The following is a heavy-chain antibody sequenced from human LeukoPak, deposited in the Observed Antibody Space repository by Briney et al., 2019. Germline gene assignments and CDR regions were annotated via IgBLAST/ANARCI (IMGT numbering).Heavy chain of an antibody. Sequence: GGSLRLSCAASGFTFSSYSMNWVRQAPGKGLEWVSSISSSSSYIYYADSVKGRFTISRDNAKNSLYLQMNSLRAEDTAVYYCARDQTNVYYDFWGGTNIVDYWGQGTLVTVSS. V-gene: IGHV3-21*01. CDR2: ISSSSSYI. J-gene: IGHJ4*02. CDR1: GFTFSSYS. CDR3: ARDQTNVYYDFWGGTNIVDY. D-gene: IGHD3-3*01.